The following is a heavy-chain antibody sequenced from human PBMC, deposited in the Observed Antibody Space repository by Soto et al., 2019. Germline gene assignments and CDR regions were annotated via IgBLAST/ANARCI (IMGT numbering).Heavy chain of an antibody. CDR1: GGSISSGHNY. CDR3: ARDRGYYFDY. V-gene: IGHV4-30-4*01. D-gene: IGHD3-10*01. Sequence: QMQVQESGPGLVKPSQTLSLTCTVSGGSISSGHNYWSWIRQPPGKGLEWIGYMYYSGKTYYNPSPKSRVTISVDTSKNQFSLKLSSVTAADTAVYYCARDRGYYFDYWGQGTLVTVSS. J-gene: IGHJ4*02. CDR2: MYYSGKT.